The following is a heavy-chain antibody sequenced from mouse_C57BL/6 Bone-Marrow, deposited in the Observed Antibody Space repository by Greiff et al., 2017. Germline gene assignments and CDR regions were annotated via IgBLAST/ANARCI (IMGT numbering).Heavy chain of an antibody. CDR1: GYTFPSYW. D-gene: IGHD2-4*01. V-gene: IGHV1-69*01. CDR3: AYDYDGNWYFDV. CDR2: IDPSDSYT. J-gene: IGHJ1*03. Sequence: VQLQQPGAELVMPGASVKLSCKASGYTFPSYWMHWVKQRPGQGLEWIGEIDPSDSYTNYNQKFKGKSTLTVDKSSSTAYMQLSSLTSEDSAVYYCAYDYDGNWYFDVWGTGTTVTVSS.